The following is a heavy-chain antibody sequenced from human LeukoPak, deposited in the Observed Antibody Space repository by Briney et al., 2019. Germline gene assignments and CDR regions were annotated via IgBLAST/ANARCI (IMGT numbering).Heavy chain of an antibody. CDR3: ARDGRSSGSDV. CDR1: GGSFSGYY. D-gene: IGHD6-19*01. V-gene: IGHV4-59*01. CDR2: IYYSGST. J-gene: IGHJ6*04. Sequence: SETLSLTCVVYGGSFSGYYWRWIRQSPGKGLEWIEYIYYSGSTNYNPSLKSRVTISVDTSKNQFSLKLSSVTAADTAVYYCARDGRSSGSDVWGKGTTVTISS.